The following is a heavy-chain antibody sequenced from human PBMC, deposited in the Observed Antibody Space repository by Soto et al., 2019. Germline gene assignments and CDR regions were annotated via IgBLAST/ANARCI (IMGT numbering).Heavy chain of an antibody. Sequence: SLRLSCAASGFTFSSYAMHWVRQAPGKGLEWVAVISYDGSNKYYADSVKGRFTISRDNSKNTLYLQMNSLRAEDTAVYYCARDRHGDYALDYWGQGTLVTVSS. J-gene: IGHJ4*02. CDR1: GFTFSSYA. CDR3: ARDRHGDYALDY. CDR2: ISYDGSNK. V-gene: IGHV3-30-3*01. D-gene: IGHD4-17*01.